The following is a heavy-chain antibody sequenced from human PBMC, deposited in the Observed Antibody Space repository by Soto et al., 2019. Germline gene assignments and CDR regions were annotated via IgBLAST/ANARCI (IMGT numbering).Heavy chain of an antibody. J-gene: IGHJ5*02. V-gene: IGHV4-4*07. Sequence: PSETLSLTCTVSGASISGFYWSWIRKPAGKGLEWIGRIYATGTTDYNPFLKSRVMMSVDTSKKQFSLKLRSVTAADTAVYYCVRDGTKTLRDWFDPWGQGISVTVSS. CDR2: IYATGTT. CDR1: GASISGFY. D-gene: IGHD1-1*01. CDR3: VRDGTKTLRDWFDP.